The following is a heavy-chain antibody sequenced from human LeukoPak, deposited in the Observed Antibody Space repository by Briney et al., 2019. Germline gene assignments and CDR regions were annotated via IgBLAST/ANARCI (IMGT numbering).Heavy chain of an antibody. CDR3: ASGERGMDV. CDR1: GGSISSYY. CDR2: IYTSGST. J-gene: IGHJ6*02. V-gene: IGHV4-4*07. Sequence: PSETLSLTCTVYGGSISSYYWSWIRQPAGKGLGWIGRIYTSGSTNYNPSLKSRVTMSVDTSKNQFSLKLSSVTAADTAVYYCASGERGMDVWGQGTTVTVSS.